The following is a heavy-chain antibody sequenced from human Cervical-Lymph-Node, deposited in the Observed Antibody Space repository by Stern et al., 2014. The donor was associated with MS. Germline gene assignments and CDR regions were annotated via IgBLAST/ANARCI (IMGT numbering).Heavy chain of an antibody. V-gene: IGHV3-21*01. CDR2: ISSSSSYI. CDR1: GFTFSSYS. D-gene: IGHD6-13*01. CDR3: ARDPGIAAAGTFWYFDL. Sequence: EVQLVESGGGLVKPGGSLRLSCAASGFTFSSYSMNWVRQAPGKGLEWVSSISSSSSYIYYADSVKGRFTISRDNAKNSLYLQMNSLRAEDTAVYYCARDPGIAAAGTFWYFDLWGRGTLVTVSS. J-gene: IGHJ2*01.